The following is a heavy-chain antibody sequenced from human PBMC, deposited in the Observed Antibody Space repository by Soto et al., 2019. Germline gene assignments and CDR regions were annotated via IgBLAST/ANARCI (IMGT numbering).Heavy chain of an antibody. D-gene: IGHD3-3*01. CDR1: GGSVSSGSYY. CDR2: MYYSGST. Sequence: SETLSLTCTVSGGSVSSGSYYWSWIRQPPGKGLEWIGYMYYSGSTNYNPSLKSRVTISLDTSKNQFSLKLSSVTAADTAVYVCARPRDFWSGNNAFDIWGQWTMVTVSS. J-gene: IGHJ3*02. V-gene: IGHV4-61*01. CDR3: ARPRDFWSGNNAFDI.